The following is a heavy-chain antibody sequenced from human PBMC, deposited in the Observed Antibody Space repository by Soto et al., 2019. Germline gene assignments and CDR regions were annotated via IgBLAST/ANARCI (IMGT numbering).Heavy chain of an antibody. CDR3: ASSYGSGYRPFDY. CDR2: VNPILSMS. D-gene: IGHD3-10*01. J-gene: IGHJ4*02. V-gene: IGHV1-69*02. CDR1: GDTFNFYS. Sequence: QVQLVQSGAEVKRPGSSVKVSCKASGDTFNFYSINWVRQAPGVGLEWVGRVNPILSMSNYAKRFQGRVTMPADKSTSTAYMDLRSLRSEDTAIYYGASSYGSGYRPFDYWGQGALVTVSS.